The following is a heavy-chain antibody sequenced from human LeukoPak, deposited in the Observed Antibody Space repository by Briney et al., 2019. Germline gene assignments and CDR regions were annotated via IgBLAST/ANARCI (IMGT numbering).Heavy chain of an antibody. D-gene: IGHD3-10*01. CDR1: GASISSSSYY. CDR2: IYYSGST. J-gene: IGHJ4*02. Sequence: SETLSLTCTVSGASISSSSYYWGWIRQPPGKGLEWIGSIYYSGSTYYNPSLKSRVTISVDTSKNQFSLKLSSVTAADTAVYYCARLRWFGEFDYWGQGTLVTVSS. CDR3: ARLRWFGEFDY. V-gene: IGHV4-39*01.